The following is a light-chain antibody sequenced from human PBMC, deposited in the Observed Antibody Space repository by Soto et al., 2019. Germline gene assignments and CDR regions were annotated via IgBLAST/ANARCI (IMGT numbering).Light chain of an antibody. J-gene: IGKJ2*02. CDR1: QSIATH. CDR3: QQSYNTPRT. V-gene: IGKV1-39*01. CDR2: AAS. Sequence: DIQMTQSPSSLSASVGDRVTITCRASQSIATHLNWYQQKPGKAPKLLIYAASSLQSGVPSRFSGSGSGTDFTLTITSLQPEDFATYYCQQSYNTPRTFGQGSKLEIK.